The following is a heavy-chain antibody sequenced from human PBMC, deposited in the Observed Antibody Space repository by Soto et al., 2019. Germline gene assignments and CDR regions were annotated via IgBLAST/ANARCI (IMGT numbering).Heavy chain of an antibody. Sequence: QVQLVQSGAEVKKPGASVKVSCKASGYTFTSYAMHWVRQAPGQRLEWMGWINAGNGNTKYSQKFQGRVTITRDTSASTAYMELSSLRSEDTAVYYCAGGADVDSHHWYFDLWGRGTLVTVSS. V-gene: IGHV1-3*01. CDR3: AGGADVDSHHWYFDL. D-gene: IGHD4-17*01. J-gene: IGHJ2*01. CDR2: INAGNGNT. CDR1: GYTFTSYA.